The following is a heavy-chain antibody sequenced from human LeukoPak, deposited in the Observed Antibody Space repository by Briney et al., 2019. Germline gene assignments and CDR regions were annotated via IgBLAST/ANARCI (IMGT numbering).Heavy chain of an antibody. CDR1: GGSVNNNAYY. CDR2: ISSSGSTI. V-gene: IGHV3-48*03. CDR3: ARSDYYDSSGYHY. D-gene: IGHD3-22*01. J-gene: IGHJ4*02. Sequence: LSLTCTVSGGSVNNNAYYWGWVRQPPGKGLEWVSYISSSGSTIYYADSVKGRFTISRDNAKNSLYLQMNSLRAEDTAVYYCARSDYYDSSGYHYWGQGTLVTVSS.